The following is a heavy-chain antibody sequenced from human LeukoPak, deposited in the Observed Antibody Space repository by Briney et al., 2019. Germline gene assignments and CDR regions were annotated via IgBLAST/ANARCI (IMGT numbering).Heavy chain of an antibody. CDR1: GFTFSSYA. J-gene: IGHJ5*02. D-gene: IGHD3-22*01. CDR2: ISYDGSNK. CDR3: ARTYYYDSSGYREDWFDP. V-gene: IGHV3-30-3*01. Sequence: GGSLRLSCAASGFTFSSYAIYWVRQAPGKGLEWVAVISYDGSNKYYADSVKGLFTISRDNSKNTLYLQMNSLRAEDTAVYYCARTYYYDSSGYREDWFDPWGQGTLVTVSS.